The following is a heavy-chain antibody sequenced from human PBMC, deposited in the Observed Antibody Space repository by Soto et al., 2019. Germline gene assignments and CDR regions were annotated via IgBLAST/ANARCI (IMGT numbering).Heavy chain of an antibody. D-gene: IGHD3-16*02. V-gene: IGHV4-59*01. CDR2: IYYSGST. CDR3: ARVLYDYVWGSYRYTFDY. J-gene: IGHJ4*02. CDR1: GGSISSYY. Sequence: SETLSLTCTVSGGSISSYYWSWIRPPPGKGLEWIGYIYYSGSTNYNPSLKSRVTISVDTSKNQFSLKLSSVTAADTAVYYCARVLYDYVWGSYRYTFDYWGQGTLVTVSS.